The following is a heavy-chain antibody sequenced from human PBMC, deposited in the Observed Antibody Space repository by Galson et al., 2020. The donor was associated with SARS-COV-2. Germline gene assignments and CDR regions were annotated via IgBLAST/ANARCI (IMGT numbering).Heavy chain of an antibody. CDR3: AKGDDSSASHAFDI. J-gene: IGHJ3*02. D-gene: IGHD3-22*01. Sequence: PGGSLRLSCAASGFTFSSYAMSWVRQAPGKGLEWVSGITGSSGSPYYADSVKGRCTISRDTSKNTVYLQMNSLRVEDTALYYCAKGDDSSASHAFDIWGHGTMVTVSS. CDR2: ITGSSGSP. CDR1: GFTFSSYA. V-gene: IGHV3-23*01.